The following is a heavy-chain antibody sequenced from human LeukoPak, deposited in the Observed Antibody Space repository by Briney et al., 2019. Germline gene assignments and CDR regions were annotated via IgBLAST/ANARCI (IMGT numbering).Heavy chain of an antibody. CDR3: ARARLARYNWFDP. D-gene: IGHD6-19*01. CDR2: INSDGSST. Sequence: GGSLRLSCAASGFTFSSYWMYWVRQAPGKGLVWVSRINSDGSSTSYADSVKGRFTISRDNAKNTLYLQMNSLRAEDTAVYYCARARLARYNWFDPWGQGTLVTVSS. V-gene: IGHV3-74*01. J-gene: IGHJ5*02. CDR1: GFTFSSYW.